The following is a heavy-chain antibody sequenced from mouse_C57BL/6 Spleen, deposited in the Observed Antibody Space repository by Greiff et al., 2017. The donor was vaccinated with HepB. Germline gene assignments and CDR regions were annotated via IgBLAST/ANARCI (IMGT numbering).Heavy chain of an antibody. CDR2: INPSTGGT. V-gene: IGHV1-42*01. J-gene: IGHJ2*01. CDR1: GYSFTGYY. CDR3: ARGGAYAGDY. Sequence: VQLKQSGPELVKPGASVKISCKASGYSFTGYYMNWVKQSPEKSLEWIGEINPSTGGTTYNQKCKAKATLTVDKSSSTAYMQLKSLTSEDSAVYYCARGGAYAGDYWGQGTTLTVSS. D-gene: IGHD6-5*01.